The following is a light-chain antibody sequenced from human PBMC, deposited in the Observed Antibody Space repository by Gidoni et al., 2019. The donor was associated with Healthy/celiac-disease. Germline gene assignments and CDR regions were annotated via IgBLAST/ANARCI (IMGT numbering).Light chain of an antibody. J-gene: IGKJ4*01. CDR2: VAS. Sequence: EIVLIQSPATLSLSPGERATLSCRASQSVSSYLAWYQQKPGQAPRLLIYVASNRTTGIPARFSGSGSGTDFTLAISSLEPEDFAVYYCQQRSNWPLTFGGGTKVEIK. V-gene: IGKV3-11*01. CDR3: QQRSNWPLT. CDR1: QSVSSY.